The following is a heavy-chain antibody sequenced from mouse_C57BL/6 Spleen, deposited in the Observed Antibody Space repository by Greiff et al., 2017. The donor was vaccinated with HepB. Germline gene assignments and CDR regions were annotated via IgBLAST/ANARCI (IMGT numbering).Heavy chain of an antibody. Sequence: EVQLQQSGAELVRPGASVKLSCTASGFNIKDDYMHWVKQRPEQGLEWIGWIDPENGDTEYASKFQGKATITADTSSNTAYLQLSSLTSEDTAVYYCTFFCTPWAYWGQGTLVTVSA. CDR3: TFFCTPWAY. J-gene: IGHJ3*01. D-gene: IGHD5-1*01. CDR2: IDPENGDT. CDR1: GFNIKDDY. V-gene: IGHV14-4*01.